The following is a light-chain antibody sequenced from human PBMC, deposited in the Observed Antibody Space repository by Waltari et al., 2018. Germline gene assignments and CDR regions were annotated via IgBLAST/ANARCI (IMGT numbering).Light chain of an antibody. Sequence: QSALTQPASVSGSPGQSITISCTGTSNDVGGYNYVSWYQQHPGKAPKLMIYEVSNRPSGISDRFSGSKSGNTASLTISGLQAEDEADYYCSSYTSSGTVVFGGGTKLTVL. CDR2: EVS. J-gene: IGLJ2*01. CDR3: SSYTSSGTVV. CDR1: SNDVGGYNY. V-gene: IGLV2-14*03.